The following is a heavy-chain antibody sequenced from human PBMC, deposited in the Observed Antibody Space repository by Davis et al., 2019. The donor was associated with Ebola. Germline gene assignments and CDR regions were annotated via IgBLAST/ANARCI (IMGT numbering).Heavy chain of an antibody. CDR3: ARVNYDFWSGYYTDRWFDP. V-gene: IGHV4-59*01. J-gene: IGHJ5*02. Sequence: SETLSLTCTVSGGSISSYYWSWIRQPPGKGLEWIGYIYYSGSTNYNPSLKSRVTISVDTSKNQFSLKLSSVTAADTAVYYCARVNYDFWSGYYTDRWFDPWGQGTLVTVSS. CDR2: IYYSGST. D-gene: IGHD3-3*01. CDR1: GGSISSYY.